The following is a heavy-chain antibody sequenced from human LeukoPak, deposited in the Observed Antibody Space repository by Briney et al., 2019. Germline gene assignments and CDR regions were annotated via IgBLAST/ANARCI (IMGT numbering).Heavy chain of an antibody. V-gene: IGHV1-18*01. CDR2: ISGDNGNT. D-gene: IGHD3-22*01. CDR3: ARDYDRSGYYCY. Sequence: GASVKVSCKASGYTFTNYGISWVRQAPGQGLEWMGWISGDNGNTYYAQKLQARITMTTDTSTSTAYMELRSLRSDDTAVYYCARDYDRSGYYCYWGQGTLVTVSS. CDR1: GYTFTNYG. J-gene: IGHJ4*02.